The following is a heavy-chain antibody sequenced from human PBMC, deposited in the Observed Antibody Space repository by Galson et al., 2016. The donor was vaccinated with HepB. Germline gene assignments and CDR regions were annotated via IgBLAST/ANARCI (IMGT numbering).Heavy chain of an antibody. V-gene: IGHV4-39*01. CDR1: GGSISSSRYS. J-gene: IGHJ4*02. CDR3: ARYCSSTSCSRYGDILTGYYGPV. CDR2: LYYSWST. Sequence: SETLSLTCTVSGGSISSSRYSWGWIRQPPGKGLEWIGCLYYSWSTYYNSSLKSRVTISVDTSKNQFSLTLSAVTAADTAVYYCARYCSSTSCSRYGDILTGYYGPVWGQGTLVTVSS. D-gene: IGHD2-2*01.